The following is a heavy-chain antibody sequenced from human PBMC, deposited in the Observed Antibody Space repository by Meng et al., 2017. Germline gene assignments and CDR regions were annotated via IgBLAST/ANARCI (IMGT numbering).Heavy chain of an antibody. V-gene: IGHV3-15*01. D-gene: IGHD3-22*01. J-gene: IGHJ4*02. CDR3: AKDSRDPIYDSSGYYYFY. CDR2: IKSKTDGGTT. Sequence: GESLKISCAASGFTFSNAWMSWVRQAPGKGLEWVGRIKSKTDGGTTDYAAPVKGRFTISRDDSKNTLYLQMNSLRAEDTAVYYCAKDSRDPIYDSSGYYYFYWGQGTLVTVSS. CDR1: GFTFSNAW.